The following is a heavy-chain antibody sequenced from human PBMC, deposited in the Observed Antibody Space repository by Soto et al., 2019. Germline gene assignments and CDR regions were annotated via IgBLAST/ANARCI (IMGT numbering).Heavy chain of an antibody. Sequence: SETLSLTCVVSGGSLSDYFWSWIRQPPGMALEWIGEINHLGSINYNPSLKSRFTVSRESAKNSLYLQMNSLTAGDTAVYYCAKGPHSASGYYYMDVWGKGTTVTVSS. J-gene: IGHJ6*03. CDR1: GGSLSDYF. V-gene: IGHV4-34*01. CDR2: INHLGSI. CDR3: AKGPHSASGYYYMDV. D-gene: IGHD3-10*01.